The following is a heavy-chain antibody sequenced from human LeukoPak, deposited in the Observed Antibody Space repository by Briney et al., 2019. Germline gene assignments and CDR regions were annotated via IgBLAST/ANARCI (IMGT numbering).Heavy chain of an antibody. Sequence: GGSLRLSCAASGLTFNNYWMNWVRQAPGKGLEWVANIKQDGSEKKYVDSVKGRFTISRDNAKKSLYLQMNSLRAEDTAVYYCAKGVKVPLLRYFSYYMDVWGKGTTVTISS. D-gene: IGHD3-9*01. J-gene: IGHJ6*03. CDR3: AKGVKVPLLRYFSYYMDV. V-gene: IGHV3-7*01. CDR1: GLTFNNYW. CDR2: IKQDGSEK.